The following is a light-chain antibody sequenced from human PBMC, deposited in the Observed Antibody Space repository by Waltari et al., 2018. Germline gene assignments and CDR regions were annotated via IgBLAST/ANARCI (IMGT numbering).Light chain of an antibody. CDR1: QGISGW. CDR2: FAS. Sequence: IKLTQFPSSWSDPVGDRFTITCRASQGISGWLAWYQQKPGKAPRLLIYFASRLQSGVPSRFSGSGSGTDFTLTISSLQPEDFANYYCQQVNSFPLTFGGGTKVEI. V-gene: IGKV1-12*01. J-gene: IGKJ4*01. CDR3: QQVNSFPLT.